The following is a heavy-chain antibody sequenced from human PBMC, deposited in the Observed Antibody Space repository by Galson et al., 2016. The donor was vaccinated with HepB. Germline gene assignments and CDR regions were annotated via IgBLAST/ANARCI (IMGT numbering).Heavy chain of an antibody. CDR1: GCTFSNYT. D-gene: IGHD6-19*01. CDR3: VRPKKKVGAKHWLQDYDYFGLDV. CDR2: INTRSDSI. V-gene: IGHV3-21*06. J-gene: IGHJ6*02. Sequence: SLRLSSAASGCTFSNYTLNWVRQYPPKTPEWFSSINTRSDSIHYADSVKGRFTISRDNAKTSVLLQMNNLRAEDTATYYCVRPKKKVGAKHWLQDYDYFGLDVWGQGTTVTVS.